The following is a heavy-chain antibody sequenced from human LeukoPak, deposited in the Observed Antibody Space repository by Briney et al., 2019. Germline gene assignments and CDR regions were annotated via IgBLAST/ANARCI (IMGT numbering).Heavy chain of an antibody. CDR1: GFTVSSNY. CDR2: IYSGGST. D-gene: IGHD5-24*01. CDR3: ARVQMATITLDY. J-gene: IGHJ4*02. V-gene: IGHV3-53*05. Sequence: PGGSLRLSCAASGFTVSSNYMSWVRQAPGKGLEWVSVIYSGGSTYYADSVKGRFTISRDNSKNTLYLQMNSLRAEDTAVYYCARVQMATITLDYWGQGTLVTVSS.